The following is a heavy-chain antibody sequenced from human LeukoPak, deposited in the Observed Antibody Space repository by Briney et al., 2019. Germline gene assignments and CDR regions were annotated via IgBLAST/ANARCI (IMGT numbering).Heavy chain of an antibody. Sequence: GESLKISCQASGYSFVDYWIGWVRQMPGKGLEWMGIIYPSDSETKYSPSFQGQVTISADKSISTAYLQWSSLNVSDTAMYCCARLIPALMSLIRSDNWAQGTLVTVSS. V-gene: IGHV5-51*01. CDR2: IYPSDSET. CDR1: GYSFVDYW. CDR3: ARLIPALMSLIRSDN. D-gene: IGHD2-2*01. J-gene: IGHJ4*02.